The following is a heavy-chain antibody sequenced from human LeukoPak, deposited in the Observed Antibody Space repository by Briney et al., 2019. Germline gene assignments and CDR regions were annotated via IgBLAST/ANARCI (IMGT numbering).Heavy chain of an antibody. D-gene: IGHD3-10*01. CDR3: ARGNRPRITRGGGFDY. Sequence: PSETLSLTCTVSGGSISSSSYYWGWIRQPPGKGLEWIGSIYYSGSTYYNPSLKSRVTISVDTSKNQFSLKLSSVTAADTAVYYCARGNRPRITRGGGFDYWGQGTLVTVSS. V-gene: IGHV4-39*07. J-gene: IGHJ4*02. CDR2: IYYSGST. CDR1: GGSISSSSYY.